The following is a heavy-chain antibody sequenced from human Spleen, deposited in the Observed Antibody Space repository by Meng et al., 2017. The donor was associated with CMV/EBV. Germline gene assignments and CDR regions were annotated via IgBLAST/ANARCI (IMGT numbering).Heavy chain of an antibody. V-gene: IGHV3-7*01. CDR1: GFTFSGYE. D-gene: IGHD3-3*01. CDR3: ARSLFGVDYFDS. Sequence: GGSLRLSCAASGFTFSGYEMNWVRQAPGKGLEWVANIKHTGSEKNYVDSVKGRFTISRDNAKNSLYLQMNSLRAEDTAVYYCARSLFGVDYFDSWGQGTLVTVSS. CDR2: IKHTGSEK. J-gene: IGHJ4*02.